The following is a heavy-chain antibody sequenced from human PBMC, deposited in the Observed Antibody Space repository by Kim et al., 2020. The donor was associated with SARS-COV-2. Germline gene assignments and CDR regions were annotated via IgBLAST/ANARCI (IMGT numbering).Heavy chain of an antibody. J-gene: IGHJ4*02. Sequence: AVKVSCKASGGTFSSYAISWVRQAHGQGLEWMGGIIPIFGTANYAQKFQGRVTITADESTSTAYMELSSLGSEDPAVYYCARDDSSGYYYDYWGQGTPVTVS. CDR2: IIPIFGTA. CDR1: GGTFSSYA. CDR3: ARDDSSGYYYDY. V-gene: IGHV1-69*13. D-gene: IGHD3-22*01.